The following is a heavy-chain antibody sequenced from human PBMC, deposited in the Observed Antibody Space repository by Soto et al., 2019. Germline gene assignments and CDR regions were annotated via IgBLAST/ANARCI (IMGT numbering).Heavy chain of an antibody. D-gene: IGHD3-22*01. CDR1: GGSISSSSYY. Sequence: LSLTCTVSGGSISSSSYYWGWIRQPPGKGLEWIGSIYYSGSTYYNPSLKSRVTISVDTSKNQFSLKLSSVTAADTAVYYCARQRRYYDSSGYSGFDFDYWGQGTLVTVSS. CDR2: IYYSGST. CDR3: ARQRRYYDSSGYSGFDFDY. J-gene: IGHJ4*02. V-gene: IGHV4-39*01.